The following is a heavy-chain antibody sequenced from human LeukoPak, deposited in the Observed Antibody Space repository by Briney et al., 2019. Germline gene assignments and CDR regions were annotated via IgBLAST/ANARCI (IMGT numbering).Heavy chain of an antibody. D-gene: IGHD6-19*01. CDR2: IDGSGGSA. Sequence: GGSLRLSCAASGFTFSRHAMSWVRQAPGKGLEWVSVIDGSGGSAYYADSVKGRFTISRDNSKNTLDLQMNSLRADDTAVYYCAKHSSGITVAGTIQYWGQGTLVTVSS. CDR3: AKHSSGITVAGTIQY. CDR1: GFTFSRHA. J-gene: IGHJ4*02. V-gene: IGHV3-23*01.